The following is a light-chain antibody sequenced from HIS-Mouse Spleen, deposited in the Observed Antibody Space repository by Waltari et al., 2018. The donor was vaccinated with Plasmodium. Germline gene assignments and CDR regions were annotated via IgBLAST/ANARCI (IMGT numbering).Light chain of an antibody. CDR3: QQYGSSPLT. Sequence: VLTHSSGTLSLSPGERDTLSCRASQSVSSSYLAWYQQKPGQAPRLLIYGASSRATGIPDRFSGSGSGTDFTLTISRLEPEDFAVYYCQQYGSSPLTFGGGTKVEIK. J-gene: IGKJ4*01. V-gene: IGKV3-20*01. CDR2: GAS. CDR1: QSVSSSY.